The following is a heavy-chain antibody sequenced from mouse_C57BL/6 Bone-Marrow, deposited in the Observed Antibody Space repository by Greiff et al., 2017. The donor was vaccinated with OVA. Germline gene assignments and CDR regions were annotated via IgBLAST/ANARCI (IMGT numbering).Heavy chain of an antibody. D-gene: IGHD5-1*01. Sequence: QVQLQQPGAELVRPGSSVKLSCKASGYTFTSYWMHWVKQRPIQGLEWIGNIDPSDSETHYNQKFKDKATLTVDKSSSTAYMQLSSLTTEASAVYYCEREGDKGVQPYYFDDWGQGTTLTVSS. CDR2: IDPSDSET. CDR1: GYTFTSYW. CDR3: EREGDKGVQPYYFDD. J-gene: IGHJ2*01. V-gene: IGHV1-52*01.